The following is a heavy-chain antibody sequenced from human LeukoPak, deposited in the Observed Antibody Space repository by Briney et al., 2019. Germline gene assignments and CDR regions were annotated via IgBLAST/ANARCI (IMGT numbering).Heavy chain of an antibody. Sequence: GGSLRLSCAASGFTFSSYGMHWVRQAPGKGLEWVAVISYDGSNKYYAGYVKGRFTISRANSKNTLYLQMNSPRAEDTAVYYCAKSGGSGSYFPSEYFQHWGQGTLVTVSS. D-gene: IGHD1-26*01. CDR2: ISYDGSNK. CDR3: AKSGGSGSYFPSEYFQH. CDR1: GFTFSSYG. V-gene: IGHV3-30*18. J-gene: IGHJ1*01.